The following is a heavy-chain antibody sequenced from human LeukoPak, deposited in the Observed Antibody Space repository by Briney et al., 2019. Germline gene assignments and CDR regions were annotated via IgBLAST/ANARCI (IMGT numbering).Heavy chain of an antibody. CDR3: AREGYLQYGSGSYYITRRYYFGY. D-gene: IGHD3-10*01. Sequence: SETLSLTCAVYGGSFSGYYWSWIRQPPGKGLEWIGEINHSGSTNYNPSLKSRVTISVDTSKNQFSLKLSSVTAADTAVYYCAREGYLQYGSGSYYITRRYYFGYWGQGTQVTVSS. J-gene: IGHJ4*02. CDR2: INHSGST. V-gene: IGHV4-34*01. CDR1: GGSFSGYY.